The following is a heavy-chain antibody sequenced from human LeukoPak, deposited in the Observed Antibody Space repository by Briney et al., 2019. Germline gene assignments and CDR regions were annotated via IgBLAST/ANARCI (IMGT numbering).Heavy chain of an antibody. CDR3: ARWVDL. CDR1: GGSISSSSYY. J-gene: IGHJ2*01. V-gene: IGHV4-39*01. Sequence: SETLSLTCTVSGGSISSSSYYWGWIRQPPGKGLEWIGSIYYIGSPYYNPSLKSRVTISVDTSKNQFSLKLSSVTAADTAVYYCARWVDLWGRGTLVTVSS. CDR2: IYYIGSP.